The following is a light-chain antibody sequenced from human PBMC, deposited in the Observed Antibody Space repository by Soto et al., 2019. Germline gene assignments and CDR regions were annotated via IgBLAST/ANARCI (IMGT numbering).Light chain of an antibody. CDR3: QQFDTLLT. CDR1: QGISKS. V-gene: IGKV1-33*01. CDR2: DAS. J-gene: IGKJ4*01. Sequence: DLQMTQSPSSLSASVGDRVTITCQASQGISKSLNWYQQKPGKAPKLLIYDASSLETGVPSRFSGSGSGTDFTFTISSLQPEDVATYYCQQFDTLLTFGGGTKVEIK.